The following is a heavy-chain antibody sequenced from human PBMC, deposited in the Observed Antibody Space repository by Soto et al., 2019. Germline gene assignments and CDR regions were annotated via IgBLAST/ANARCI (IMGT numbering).Heavy chain of an antibody. CDR2: VYHGGFT. Sequence: QVELKESGPGLVKPSETLSLTCTVSGGSVSSGGFYYHWIRQPPGKGLEWIGYVYHGGFTNYSPALKSRLTRSVDTSATRISLKLASVTSVDTAVYYCARQTSPWGFDVWGQGTTVTVSS. D-gene: IGHD7-27*01. J-gene: IGHJ6*02. CDR1: GGSVSSGGFY. V-gene: IGHV4-61*08. CDR3: ARQTSPWGFDV.